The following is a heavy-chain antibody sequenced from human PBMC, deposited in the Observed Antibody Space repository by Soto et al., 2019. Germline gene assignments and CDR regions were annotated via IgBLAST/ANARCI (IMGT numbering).Heavy chain of an antibody. V-gene: IGHV1-18*01. CDR1: GYTFSNYG. J-gene: IGHJ5*02. CDR3: ARVVPGAEAWFGP. D-gene: IGHD2-2*01. CDR2: ISLYRDGT. Sequence: ASVKVSCKTSGYTFSNYGITWVLQAPGQPLEWLGWISLYRDGTNYAQKFQGRVSMTTDTSTTTAYMELRSLRSDDTAVYYCARVVPGAEAWFGPWGQGTLVTVSS.